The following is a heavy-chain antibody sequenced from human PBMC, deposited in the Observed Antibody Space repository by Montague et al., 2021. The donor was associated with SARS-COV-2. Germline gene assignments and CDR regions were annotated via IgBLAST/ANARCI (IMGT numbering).Heavy chain of an antibody. CDR3: ARLGDGVVPSPILGVGPYYSYYYMDV. CDR1: FFSFRPSS. D-gene: IGHD3-10*01. CDR2: IHHGGST. Sequence: SEILSLPFSFPFFSFRPSSWPWLRQPPGKGLEWIGEIHHGGSTNYNPSLKSRVTISADTSKNQFSLKLTSVAAADTAVYYCARLGDGVVPSPILGVGPYYSYYYMDVWGKGTTVTVSS. V-gene: IGHV4-34*01. J-gene: IGHJ6*03.